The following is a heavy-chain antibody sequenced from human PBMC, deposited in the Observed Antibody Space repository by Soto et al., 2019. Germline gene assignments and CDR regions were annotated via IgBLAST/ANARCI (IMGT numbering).Heavy chain of an antibody. D-gene: IGHD3-16*01. V-gene: IGHV4-39*01. Sequence: PSETLSLTCTVSGGSISSSSYYWGWIRQPPGKGLEWIGSIYYSGSTYYNPSLKSRVTISVDTSKNQFSLKLSSVTAADTAVYYCARAGWLRSPTTKQNYGMDGWGQGTTVTVSS. CDR1: GGSISSSSYY. CDR2: IYYSGST. J-gene: IGHJ6*02. CDR3: ARAGWLRSPTTKQNYGMDG.